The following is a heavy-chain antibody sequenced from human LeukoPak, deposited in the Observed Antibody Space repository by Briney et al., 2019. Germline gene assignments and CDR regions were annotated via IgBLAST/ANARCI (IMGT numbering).Heavy chain of an antibody. J-gene: IGHJ4*02. V-gene: IGHV3-23*01. CDR3: AEDSSGWHLDH. CDR1: GFTFSSYA. D-gene: IGHD6-19*01. Sequence: GGSLRLSCAASGFTFSSYAMSWVRQAPGKGLEWVSGLSGSGGSTYYADSVKGRFTISRDNSKNTLYLQMKSLRAEDTAIYYCAEDSSGWHLDHWGQGTLVTVSS. CDR2: LSGSGGST.